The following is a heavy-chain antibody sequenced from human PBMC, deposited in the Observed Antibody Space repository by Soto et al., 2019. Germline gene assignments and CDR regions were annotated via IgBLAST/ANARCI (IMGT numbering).Heavy chain of an antibody. Sequence: GGSLRLSCAASGFTVSSNYMSWVRQAPGKGLEWVSVIYSGGSTYYADSVKGRFTISRDTSKNTLFLQMNSLRAEDTAVYYCARGGTKAYFDYCGQGTLVTVSS. V-gene: IGHV3-66*01. CDR1: GFTVSSNY. CDR3: ARGGTKAYFDY. CDR2: IYSGGST. J-gene: IGHJ4*02. D-gene: IGHD1-1*01.